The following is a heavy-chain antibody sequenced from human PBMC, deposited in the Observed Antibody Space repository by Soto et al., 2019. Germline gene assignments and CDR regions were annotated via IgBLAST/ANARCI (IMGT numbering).Heavy chain of an antibody. D-gene: IGHD1-26*01. CDR1: GGSFSGYY. CDR2: INHSGST. CDR3: ARGNGRGYYYYGMDV. Sequence: SETLSLTCAVYGGSFSGYYWSWIRQPPGKGLEWIGEINHSGSTNYNPSLKSRVTISVDTSKNQFSLKLSSVTAADTAAYYCARGNGRGYYYYGMDVWGQGTTVTVSS. J-gene: IGHJ6*02. V-gene: IGHV4-34*01.